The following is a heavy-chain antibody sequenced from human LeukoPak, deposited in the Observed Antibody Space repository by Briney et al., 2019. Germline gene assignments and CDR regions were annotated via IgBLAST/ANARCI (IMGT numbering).Heavy chain of an antibody. V-gene: IGHV1-46*01. J-gene: IGHJ4*02. D-gene: IGHD3-22*01. CDR2: INPSGGST. Sequence: ASVNVSCKASGYTFTSYYMHWVRQAPGQGLEWMGIINPSGGSTSYAQKFQGRVTMTRDTSTSTVYMELSSLRSEGTAVYYCARVGVYYDSSGYYSDWGQGTLVTVSS. CDR1: GYTFTSYY. CDR3: ARVGVYYDSSGYYSD.